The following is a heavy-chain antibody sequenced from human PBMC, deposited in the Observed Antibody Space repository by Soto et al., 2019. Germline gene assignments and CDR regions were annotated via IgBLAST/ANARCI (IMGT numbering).Heavy chain of an antibody. V-gene: IGHV3-74*01. Sequence: PGGSLRLSCAASGFTFSSYWMHWVRQAPGKGLVWVSRINSDGSSTSYADSVKGRFTISRDNAKDTLYLQMNSLRAEDTAVYYCARDMFIVRGVSNPPTQALDVWGKGNKVTVSS. CDR3: ARDMFIVRGVSNPPTQALDV. D-gene: IGHD3-10*01. J-gene: IGHJ6*03. CDR2: INSDGSST. CDR1: GFTFSSYW.